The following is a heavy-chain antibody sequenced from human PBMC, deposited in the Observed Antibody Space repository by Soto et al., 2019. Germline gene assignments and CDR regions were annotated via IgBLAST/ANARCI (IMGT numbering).Heavy chain of an antibody. CDR3: ARSTIQLWSPFDY. J-gene: IGHJ4*02. V-gene: IGHV4-4*02. CDR1: GGSISTTHW. CDR2: IYHSGTT. D-gene: IGHD5-18*01. Sequence: SETLSLTCAVSGGSISTTHWWTWVRQPPGKGLEWIGEIYHSGTTNYNPSLKSRLNISVDTSHNQVSLKLSSVTAADTAVYYCARSTIQLWSPFDYWGQGTLVTVSS.